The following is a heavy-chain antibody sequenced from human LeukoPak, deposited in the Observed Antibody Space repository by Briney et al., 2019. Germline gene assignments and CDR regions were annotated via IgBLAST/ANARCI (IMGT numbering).Heavy chain of an antibody. Sequence: ASVKVSCKASGYTFTSYGISRVRQAPGQGLEWMGWISAYNGNTNYAQKLQGRVTMTTDTSTSTAYMELRSLRSDDTAVYYCARVSGTHKMDAFDIWGQGTMVTVSS. CDR1: GYTFTSYG. J-gene: IGHJ3*02. D-gene: IGHD1-1*01. V-gene: IGHV1-18*01. CDR2: ISAYNGNT. CDR3: ARVSGTHKMDAFDI.